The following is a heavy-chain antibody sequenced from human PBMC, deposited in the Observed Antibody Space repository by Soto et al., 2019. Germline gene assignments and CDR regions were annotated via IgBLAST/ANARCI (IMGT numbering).Heavy chain of an antibody. CDR3: ATHGGYYDTSGPKYFQH. J-gene: IGHJ1*01. Sequence: SETLSLTCTVSGGSVGSGSYYWSWIRQHPGKGLECIGYIYYSGSTYYNPSLKSRLSISVDTYKKQYSLKLSSMTAAETAVYYCATHGGYYDTSGPKYFQHWRQGTLVTVSS. V-gene: IGHV4-31*03. CDR2: IYYSGST. CDR1: GGSVGSGSYY. D-gene: IGHD3-22*01.